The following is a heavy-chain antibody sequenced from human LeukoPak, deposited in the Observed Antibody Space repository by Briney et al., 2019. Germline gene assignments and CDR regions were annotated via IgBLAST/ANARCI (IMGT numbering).Heavy chain of an antibody. J-gene: IGHJ4*02. V-gene: IGHV3-23*01. CDR3: AKDPVYSSGSDLDY. CDR1: RFSFNTDT. D-gene: IGHD6-19*01. Sequence: GGSLRLSCAASRFSFNTDTMNWVRQAPGKGLGWVSAISGSGGSTYYADSVKGRFTISRDNSKNTLYLQMNSLRAEDTAVYYCAKDPVYSSGSDLDYWGQGTLVTVSS. CDR2: ISGSGGST.